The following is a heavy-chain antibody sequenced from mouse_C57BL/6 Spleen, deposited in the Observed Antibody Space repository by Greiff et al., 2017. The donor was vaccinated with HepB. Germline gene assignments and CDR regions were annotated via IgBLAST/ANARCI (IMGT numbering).Heavy chain of an antibody. V-gene: IGHV3-6*01. CDR2: ISYDGSN. D-gene: IGHD1-1*01. J-gene: IGHJ1*03. CDR3: ARWGTTVGWYFDV. CDR1: GYSITSGYY. Sequence: DVQLQESGPGLVKPSQSLSLTCSVTGYSITSGYYWNWIRQFPGNKLEWMGYISYDGSNNYNPSLKNRISITRDTSKNQFFLKLNSVTTEDTATYYCARWGTTVGWYFDVWGTGTTVTVSS.